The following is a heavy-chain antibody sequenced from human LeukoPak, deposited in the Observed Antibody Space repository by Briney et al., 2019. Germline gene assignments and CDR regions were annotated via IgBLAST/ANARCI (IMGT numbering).Heavy chain of an antibody. Sequence: SETLSLTCTVSGASVSSGSYYWSWIRQHPGKGLEWIGYIYYSGSTYYNPSLKSRVTISVDTSKNQFSLKLSSVTAADTAVYYCASGLGGSGYYSDYWGQGTLVTVSS. D-gene: IGHD3-22*01. J-gene: IGHJ4*02. V-gene: IGHV4-31*03. CDR2: IYYSGST. CDR3: ASGLGGSGYYSDY. CDR1: GASVSSGSYY.